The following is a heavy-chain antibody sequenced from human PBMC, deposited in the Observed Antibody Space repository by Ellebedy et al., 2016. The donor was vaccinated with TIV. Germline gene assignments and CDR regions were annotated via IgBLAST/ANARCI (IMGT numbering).Heavy chain of an antibody. CDR1: GFSLSNARMG. J-gene: IGHJ3*02. D-gene: IGHD3-3*02. CDR2: IFSNDEK. V-gene: IGHV2-26*01. Sequence: SGPTLVKPTETLTLTCTVSGFSLSNARMGVSWIRQPPGKALEWLAHIFSNDEKSYSTSLKSRLTISKDTSKSQVVLTMTNMDPVDTATYYCARMPLIILRQPTHAFDIWGQGTMVTVSS. CDR3: ARMPLIILRQPTHAFDI.